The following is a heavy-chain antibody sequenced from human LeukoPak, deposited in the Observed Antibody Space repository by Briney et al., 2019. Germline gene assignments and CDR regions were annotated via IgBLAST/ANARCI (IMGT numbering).Heavy chain of an antibody. D-gene: IGHD3-3*01. CDR2: INPNSGGT. Sequence: ASVKVSCKASGYTFTGYYMHWVRQAPGQGLEWMGWINPNSGGTNYAQTFQGRVTMTRDTSISTAYMELSRLRSDDTAVYYCARADVFGRAEDSWFDPWGQGTLVTVSS. J-gene: IGHJ5*02. CDR1: GYTFTGYY. V-gene: IGHV1-2*02. CDR3: ARADVFGRAEDSWFDP.